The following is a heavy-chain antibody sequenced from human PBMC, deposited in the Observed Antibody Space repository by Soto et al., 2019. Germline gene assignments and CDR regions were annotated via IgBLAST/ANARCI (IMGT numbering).Heavy chain of an antibody. J-gene: IGHJ5*02. CDR2: SRNKANSYTA. Sequence: GGSLRLSCAASGFTFSDHQMDWVRQAPGKGLEWVGRSRNKANSYTAEYAASVKGRFTISRDDSKNSLYLQMNSLKIEDTAVYYCARVVGAPNWFDPWGQGTLVTVSS. CDR1: GFTFSDHQ. CDR3: ARVVGAPNWFDP. D-gene: IGHD1-26*01. V-gene: IGHV3-72*01.